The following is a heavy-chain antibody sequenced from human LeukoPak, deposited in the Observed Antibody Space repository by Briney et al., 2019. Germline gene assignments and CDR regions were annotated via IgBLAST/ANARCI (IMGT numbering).Heavy chain of an antibody. CDR3: ARSSGTGTFSD. CDR2: VYYGRSP. CDR1: GDSISRSTYY. Sequence: SETLSLTCTVSGDSISRSTYYWAWIRQPPGKGLEWIGSVYYGRSPYFNPSLESRATISVDTSKNHFSLKMSSVTAADTAVYYCARSSGTGTFSDWGQGTLVTVSS. D-gene: IGHD6-25*01. J-gene: IGHJ4*02. V-gene: IGHV4-39*02.